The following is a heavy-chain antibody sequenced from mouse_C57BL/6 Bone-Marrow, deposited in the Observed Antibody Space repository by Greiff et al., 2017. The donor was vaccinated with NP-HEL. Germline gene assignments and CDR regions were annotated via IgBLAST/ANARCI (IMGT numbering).Heavy chain of an antibody. CDR3: ARPYDVWYFDV. CDR2: INPDSSTI. D-gene: IGHD2-12*01. Sequence: EVKLQQSGGGLVQPGGSLKLSCAASGIDFSRYWMSWVRRAPGKGLEWIGEINPDSSTINYAPSLKDKFIISRDNAKNTLYLQMSKVRSEDTALYYCARPYDVWYFDVWGTGTTVTVSS. CDR1: GIDFSRYW. J-gene: IGHJ1*03. V-gene: IGHV4-1*01.